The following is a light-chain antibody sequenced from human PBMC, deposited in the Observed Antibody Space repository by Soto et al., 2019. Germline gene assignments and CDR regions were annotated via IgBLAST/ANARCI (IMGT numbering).Light chain of an antibody. V-gene: IGLV2-14*01. CDR1: SSDVGGSNY. CDR3: SSYTRSSTNVV. CDR2: DVS. J-gene: IGLJ2*01. Sequence: QSALTQPASVSGSPGQSITISCTGTSSDVGGSNYVSWYQQHPGKAPKLMIYDVSNRPSGVSNRFSGSKSGNTASLTISGLQAEDEADYYCSSYTRSSTNVVFGGGTKVTVL.